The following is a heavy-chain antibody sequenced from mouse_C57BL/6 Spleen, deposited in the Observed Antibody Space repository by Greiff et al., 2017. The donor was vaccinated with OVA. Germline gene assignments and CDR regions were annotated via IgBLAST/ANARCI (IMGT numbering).Heavy chain of an antibody. Sequence: QVQLQQPGAELVRPGSSVKLSCKASGYTFTSYWMHWVKQRPIQGLEWIGNIDPSDSETHYNQKFKDKATLTVDKSSSTAYMQLSSLTSEDSAFYYCARGLITTVVTLYAMDYWGQGTSVTVSS. CDR2: IDPSDSET. D-gene: IGHD1-1*01. V-gene: IGHV1-52*01. J-gene: IGHJ4*01. CDR1: GYTFTSYW. CDR3: ARGLITTVVTLYAMDY.